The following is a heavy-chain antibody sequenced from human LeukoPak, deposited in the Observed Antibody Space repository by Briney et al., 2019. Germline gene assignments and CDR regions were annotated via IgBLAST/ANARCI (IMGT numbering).Heavy chain of an antibody. Sequence: PGGSLRLSCAASGFTFSSYGMHWVRQAPGKGLEWVAFIRYDGSNKYYADSVKGRFTISRDNSKNTLYLQMNSLRDEDTAVYYCAKDQGYSTPNDYWGQGTLVTVSS. V-gene: IGHV3-30*02. D-gene: IGHD4-11*01. CDR3: AKDQGYSTPNDY. CDR2: IRYDGSNK. J-gene: IGHJ4*02. CDR1: GFTFSSYG.